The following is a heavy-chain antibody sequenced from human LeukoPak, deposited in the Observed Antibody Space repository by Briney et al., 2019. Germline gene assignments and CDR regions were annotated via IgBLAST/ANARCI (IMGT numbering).Heavy chain of an antibody. CDR1: GYTFTDYY. D-gene: IGHD6-13*01. V-gene: IGHV1-2*02. Sequence: ASVKVSCKASGYTFTDYYMHWVRQAPGQGLEWMGWINPNSGGTNYAQQFQGRVTMTRDTSISTAYMELSNLRSDNTAVYYCARGIAAAGGRWFDPWGQGTLVTVSS. J-gene: IGHJ5*02. CDR2: INPNSGGT. CDR3: ARGIAAAGGRWFDP.